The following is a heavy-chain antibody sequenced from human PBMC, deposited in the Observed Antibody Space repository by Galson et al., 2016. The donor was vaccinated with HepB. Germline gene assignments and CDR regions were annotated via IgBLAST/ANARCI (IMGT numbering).Heavy chain of an antibody. Sequence: SLRLSCAASGFTFSNFPMHWVRQAPGKGLEWVAVISYDGSHKYYADSVKGRFTISRDTSKNTLYLQMNSLRAEDTAVYYCARDGGGRYSGSHFDFWGQGTLVTVSS. CDR2: ISYDGSHK. J-gene: IGHJ4*02. CDR3: ARDGGGRYSGSHFDF. CDR1: GFTFSNFP. V-gene: IGHV3-30-3*01. D-gene: IGHD1-26*01.